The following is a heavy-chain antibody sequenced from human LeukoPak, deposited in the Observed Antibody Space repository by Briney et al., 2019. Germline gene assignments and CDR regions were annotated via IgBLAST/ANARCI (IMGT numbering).Heavy chain of an antibody. D-gene: IGHD5-24*01. CDR2: INPNSGGT. CDR3: ASDKRWLQFPFDY. V-gene: IGHV1-2*02. Sequence: ASVKVSCKASGYTFTGYYMHWVRQAPGQGLEWMGWINPNSGGTNHAQKFQGRVTMTRDTSISTAYMELSRLRSDDTAVYYCASDKRWLQFPFDYWGQGTLVTVSS. CDR1: GYTFTGYY. J-gene: IGHJ4*02.